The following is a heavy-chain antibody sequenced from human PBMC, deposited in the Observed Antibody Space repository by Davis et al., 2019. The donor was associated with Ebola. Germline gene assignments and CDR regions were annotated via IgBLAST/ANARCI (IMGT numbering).Heavy chain of an antibody. D-gene: IGHD3-22*01. CDR3: ARDYYDNSGDGFDI. Sequence: PSETLSLTCTVTGGSISSGDYYWSWIRQAPGKGLEWVANIKEDGSATNYVDSVKGRFTISRDNAKKSLYLQLNSLRADDTAMYYCARDYYDNSGDGFDIWGQGTMVTVSS. J-gene: IGHJ3*02. CDR1: GGSISSGDYY. CDR2: IKEDGSAT. V-gene: IGHV3-7*01.